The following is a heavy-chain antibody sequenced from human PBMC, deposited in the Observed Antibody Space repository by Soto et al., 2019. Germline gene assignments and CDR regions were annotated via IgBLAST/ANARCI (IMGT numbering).Heavy chain of an antibody. D-gene: IGHD2-15*01. J-gene: IGHJ4*02. CDR2: ISGSGGST. Sequence: GGSLRLSCAASGFTFSSYAMSWVRQAPGKGLEWVSAISGSGGSTYYADSVKGRFTISRDNSKNTLYLQMNSLRAEDTAVYYCAKRDCSGGSCYLDASGPIAYWGQGTLVTVYS. CDR1: GFTFSSYA. CDR3: AKRDCSGGSCYLDASGPIAY. V-gene: IGHV3-23*01.